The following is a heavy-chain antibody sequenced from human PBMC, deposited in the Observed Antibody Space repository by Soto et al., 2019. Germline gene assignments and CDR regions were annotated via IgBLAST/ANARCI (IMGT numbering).Heavy chain of an antibody. Sequence: PGGSLRLSCAASGFTFSSYGMHWVRQAPGKGLEWVAVISYDGSNKYYADSVKGRFTISRDNSKNTLYLQMNSLRAEDTAVYYCAKGGPGWLVRDDAFDIWGQGTMVTVSS. CDR1: GFTFSSYG. V-gene: IGHV3-30*18. CDR2: ISYDGSNK. D-gene: IGHD6-19*01. CDR3: AKGGPGWLVRDDAFDI. J-gene: IGHJ3*02.